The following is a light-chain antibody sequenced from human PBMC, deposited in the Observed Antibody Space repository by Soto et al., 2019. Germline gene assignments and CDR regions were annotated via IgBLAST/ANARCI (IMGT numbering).Light chain of an antibody. Sequence: DIVMTQSPDSLAVSLGERATINCKSSQSILYSSNNKNYLAWYQQKPGQPPKLLIYWASTRESGVPDRFSGSGSGTDVTLTIRSLQAEDVAVYYCQQYYSPWTFGQGTKGESK. CDR1: QSILYSSNNKNY. J-gene: IGKJ1*01. CDR2: WAS. CDR3: QQYYSPWT. V-gene: IGKV4-1*01.